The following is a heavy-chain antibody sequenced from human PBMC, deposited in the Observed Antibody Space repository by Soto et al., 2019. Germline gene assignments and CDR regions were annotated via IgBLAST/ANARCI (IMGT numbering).Heavy chain of an antibody. D-gene: IGHD6-25*01. CDR2: IYSRGTT. V-gene: IGHV4-4*07. J-gene: IGHJ4*02. CDR3: ARDGAVAAGIESPRNFDY. Sequence: WETLSLTCTVSSGSIDRYYWSWIRQPAGKGLEWIGRIYSRGTTTYNPSLKSRVAMSVDTSKNRFSLTLTSVTAADTAMYYCARDGAVAAGIESPRNFDYWGQGILVTVSS. CDR1: SGSIDRYY.